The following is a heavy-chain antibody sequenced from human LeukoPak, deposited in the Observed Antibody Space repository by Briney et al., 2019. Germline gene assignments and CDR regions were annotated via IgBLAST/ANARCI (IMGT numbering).Heavy chain of an antibody. J-gene: IGHJ4*02. V-gene: IGHV1-18*04. CDR3: ARDWEAHDYGDYYFDY. Sequence: ASVKVSCKASGYTFTSYGISCVRQAPGQGLEGMGWISAYNSNTNYAQKLHSRVTMTTDTSRSTAYMELRSLRSDDTAVYYCARDWEAHDYGDYYFDYWGQGTLVIVSS. D-gene: IGHD4-17*01. CDR1: GYTFTSYG. CDR2: ISAYNSNT.